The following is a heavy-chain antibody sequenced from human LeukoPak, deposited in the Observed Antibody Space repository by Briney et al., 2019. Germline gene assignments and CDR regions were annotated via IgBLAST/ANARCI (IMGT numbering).Heavy chain of an antibody. J-gene: IGHJ4*02. CDR3: ARERTPKYYYGSGSPDRYFDH. CDR1: GFTVSSNY. CDR2: IYSGGST. Sequence: PGGSLRLSCAASGFTVSSNYMSWVRQAPGKGLEWVSVIYSGGSTYYADSVKGRFTISRDNSKNTLYLQMNSLRAEDTAVYYCARERTPKYYYGSGSPDRYFDHWGQGTLVTVSS. D-gene: IGHD3-10*01. V-gene: IGHV3-53*01.